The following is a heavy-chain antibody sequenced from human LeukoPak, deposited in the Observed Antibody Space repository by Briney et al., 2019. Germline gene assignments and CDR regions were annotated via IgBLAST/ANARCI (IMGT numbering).Heavy chain of an antibody. CDR2: ISPSGDWT. CDR3: ARAFRPASDPHDFYDF. D-gene: IGHD3/OR15-3a*01. V-gene: IGHV3-64*02. J-gene: IGHJ3*01. CDR1: GFTFNNHP. Sequence: GGSLRLSCAASGFTFNNHPMHWVRQASGKRLEYVSAISPSGDWTWYADSVKGRFTISRDNSKNTMYLQMGSLRPEDMGVYYCARAFRPASDPHDFYDFWGRGTTVTISS.